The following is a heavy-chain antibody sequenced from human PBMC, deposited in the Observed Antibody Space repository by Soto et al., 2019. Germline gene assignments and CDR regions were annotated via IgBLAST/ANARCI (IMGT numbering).Heavy chain of an antibody. Sequence: ASVKVSCKASGGTFSSYAISWVRQAPGQGLEWMGGIIPIFGTTNYAQKFQGRVTITADKSTSTAYIELSSLRSEDTAVYYCARRSTSLVDYYYGMDVWGQGTTVTVSS. CDR2: IIPIFGTT. D-gene: IGHD2-2*01. CDR3: ARRSTSLVDYYYGMDV. CDR1: GGTFSSYA. V-gene: IGHV1-69*06. J-gene: IGHJ6*02.